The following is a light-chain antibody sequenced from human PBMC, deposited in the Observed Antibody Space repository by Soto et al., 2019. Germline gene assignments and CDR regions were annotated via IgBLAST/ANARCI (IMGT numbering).Light chain of an antibody. Sequence: QSALTQPASVSESPGQSITISCTGSSNDVGAFNYVSWYRHSPGEAPKVLIRGVSIRPSGVSIRFSASKSANTASLTISGLQAEDEALYYCSSYTTSNTWVFGGGTKVTVL. V-gene: IGLV2-14*03. J-gene: IGLJ3*02. CDR3: SSYTTSNTWV. CDR2: GVS. CDR1: SNDVGAFNY.